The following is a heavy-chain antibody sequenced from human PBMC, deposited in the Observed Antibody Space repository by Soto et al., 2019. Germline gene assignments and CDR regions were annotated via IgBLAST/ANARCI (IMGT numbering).Heavy chain of an antibody. CDR2: IIPIFGTA. J-gene: IGHJ6*02. Sequence: QVQLVQSGAEVKKPGSSVKVSCKASGGTFSSYAISWVRQAPGQGLEWMGGIIPIFGTANYAQKFQGRVTITADESTSTDHLELSRLRSEDTAVYYCARDRMIVPSSGMDVWGQGTPVTVSS. V-gene: IGHV1-69*12. CDR1: GGTFSSYA. CDR3: ARDRMIVPSSGMDV. D-gene: IGHD3-22*01.